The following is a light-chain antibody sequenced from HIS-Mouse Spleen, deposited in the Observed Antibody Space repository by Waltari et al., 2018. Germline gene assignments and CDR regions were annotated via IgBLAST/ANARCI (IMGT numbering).Light chain of an antibody. V-gene: IGLV1-40*01. CDR3: QSYDSSLSAHYV. CDR1: SSNIGAGYD. J-gene: IGLJ1*01. Sequence: QSVLTQPPSVSGAPGQRVTISCTGSSSNIGAGYDVHWYQQLPGTAPNLLIYGNSNRPSGVPDRCSGAKSATSASPAITGLQAEDEADYYCQSYDSSLSAHYVFGTGTKVTVL. CDR2: GNS.